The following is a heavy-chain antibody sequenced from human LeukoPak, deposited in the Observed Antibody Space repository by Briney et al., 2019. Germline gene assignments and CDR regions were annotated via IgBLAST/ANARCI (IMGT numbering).Heavy chain of an antibody. Sequence: PSETLSLTRTVSGGSISSGGYYWSWIRRHPGKGLEWIGYICYSGSTYYNPSLRSRVTISVDTSKNQFSLKLSSVTAADTAVYYCARAGYSYGYVFDYWGQGTLVTVSS. D-gene: IGHD5-18*01. CDR2: ICYSGST. V-gene: IGHV4-31*03. J-gene: IGHJ4*02. CDR1: GGSISSGGYY. CDR3: ARAGYSYGYVFDY.